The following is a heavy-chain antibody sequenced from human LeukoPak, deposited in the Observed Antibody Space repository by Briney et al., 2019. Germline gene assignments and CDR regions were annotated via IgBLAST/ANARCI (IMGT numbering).Heavy chain of an antibody. V-gene: IGHV1-69*13. CDR3: ARRLRLIDNWFDP. CDR1: GGTFSSYA. CDR2: IIPIPGTA. D-gene: IGHD5-12*01. Sequence: GASVKVSCKASGGTFSSYAISWVRQAPGQGLEWMGGIIPIPGTANYAQKFQGRVTITADESTSTAYIELSSLRSEDTAVYYCARRLRLIDNWFDPWGQGTLVTVSS. J-gene: IGHJ5*02.